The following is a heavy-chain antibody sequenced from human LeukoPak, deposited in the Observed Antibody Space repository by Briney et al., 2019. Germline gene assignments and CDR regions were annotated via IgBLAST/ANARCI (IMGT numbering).Heavy chain of an antibody. CDR3: AKDQDGQWLVRWFDP. CDR2: ISGSGGST. D-gene: IGHD6-19*01. J-gene: IGHJ5*02. Sequence: PGGSLRLSCAASGFTFSSYAMSWVRQAPGKGLEWVSAISGSGGSTYYADSVKGRFTISRDNSKNTLYLQMNSLRAEDTAVYYCAKDQDGQWLVRWFDPWGQGTLVTVSS. CDR1: GFTFSSYA. V-gene: IGHV3-23*01.